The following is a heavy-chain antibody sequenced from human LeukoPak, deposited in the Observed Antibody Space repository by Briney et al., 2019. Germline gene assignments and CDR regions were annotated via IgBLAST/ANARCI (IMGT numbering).Heavy chain of an antibody. D-gene: IGHD4-17*01. Sequence: GESLKISCKASGYSFTPHWIGWVRQMPGKGLEWMGITFPGGSDTKYSPPFQGLVTMSADRSTSTAYLQWNSLKASDTAMYYCVRHFHPAETTGGYFDLLGRGTLVTVSS. CDR1: GYSFTPHW. V-gene: IGHV5-51*01. CDR2: TFPGGSDT. J-gene: IGHJ2*01. CDR3: VRHFHPAETTGGYFDL.